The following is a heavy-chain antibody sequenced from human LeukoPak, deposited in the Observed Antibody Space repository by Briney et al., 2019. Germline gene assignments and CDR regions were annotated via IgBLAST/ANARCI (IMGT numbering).Heavy chain of an antibody. J-gene: IGHJ5*02. CDR2: INHSGST. CDR3: ARAVPYYDFWSGYSP. D-gene: IGHD3-3*01. V-gene: IGHV4-34*01. CDR1: GGSFSGYY. Sequence: SETLSLTCAVYGGSFSGYYWSWIRQPPGKGLGWIGEINHSGSTNYNPSLKSRVTISVDTSKNQFSLKLSSVTAADTAVYYCARAVPYYDFWSGYSPWGQGTLVTVSS.